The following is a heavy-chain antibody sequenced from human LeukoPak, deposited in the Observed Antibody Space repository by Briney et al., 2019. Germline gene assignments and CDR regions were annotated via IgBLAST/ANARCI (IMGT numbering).Heavy chain of an antibody. CDR2: INHSGST. Sequence: SETLSLTCAVYGGSFSGYYWSWIRQPPGKGREWIGEINHSGSTNYNPSLKSRVTISVDTSKNQFSLKLSSVTAADTAVYYCARGSGIAAAGTLAPWGQGTLVTVSS. CDR3: ARGSGIAAAGTLAP. CDR1: GGSFSGYY. V-gene: IGHV4-34*01. D-gene: IGHD6-13*01. J-gene: IGHJ5*02.